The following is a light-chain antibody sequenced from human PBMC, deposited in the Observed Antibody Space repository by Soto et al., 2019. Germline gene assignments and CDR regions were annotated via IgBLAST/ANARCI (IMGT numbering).Light chain of an antibody. CDR1: QGISNY. CDR2: AAS. V-gene: IGKV1-9*01. Sequence: DIQMTQSPSTLSASVGYIFTITCRASQGISNYLDWYQQKQGKAPKLLIYAASTLQSGVPSRLSGSGYGTDFTITISSMQTEDFETYYCQQLNSYTLTFGGGTKVDIK. CDR3: QQLNSYTLT. J-gene: IGKJ4*01.